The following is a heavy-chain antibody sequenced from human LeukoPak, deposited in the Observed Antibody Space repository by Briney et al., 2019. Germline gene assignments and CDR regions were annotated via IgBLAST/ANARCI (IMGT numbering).Heavy chain of an antibody. J-gene: IGHJ4*02. CDR1: GLTVTSNY. CDR3: ARDQGLGHYFDS. Sequence: QSGGSLSLSCAASGLTVTSNYMSWVRQGPGEGLEWVSSIYRDGSTYYADSVKGRFTISRDNSKNTVYLQMNSLRAEDTAVDYCARDQGLGHYFDSWGQGTLVTVSS. V-gene: IGHV3-53*01. D-gene: IGHD3-10*01. CDR2: IYRDGST.